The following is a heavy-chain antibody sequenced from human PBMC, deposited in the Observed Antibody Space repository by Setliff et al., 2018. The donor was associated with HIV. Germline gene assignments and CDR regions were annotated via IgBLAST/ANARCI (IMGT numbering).Heavy chain of an antibody. J-gene: IGHJ4*02. D-gene: IGHD6-13*01. CDR1: GYTFTSYY. CDR2: INPSGGST. Sequence: ASVKVSCKASGYTFTSYYTHWVRQAPRQGLEWIGIINPSGGSTSYAQRFQGRVTMTRDTSTSTVYMELSSLRSEDTAVYYCARDPGYSTSWYYFDYWGQGTLVTVSS. V-gene: IGHV1-46*01. CDR3: ARDPGYSTSWYYFDY.